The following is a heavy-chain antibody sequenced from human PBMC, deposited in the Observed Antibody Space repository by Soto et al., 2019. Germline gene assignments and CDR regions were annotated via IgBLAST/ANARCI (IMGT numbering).Heavy chain of an antibody. CDR2: ISTNGGST. CDR1: GFAFSSYG. CDR3: ARSEFLRESHFDY. Sequence: PGGSLRLSWAASGFAFSSYGMHWVRQAPGKGLESVSAISTNGGSTYYANSVKGRFTISRDNSKNMLYLQMGSLRADDMAVYYCARSEFLRESHFDYWGQGTLVTVSS. D-gene: IGHD3-10*01. V-gene: IGHV3-64*01. J-gene: IGHJ4*02.